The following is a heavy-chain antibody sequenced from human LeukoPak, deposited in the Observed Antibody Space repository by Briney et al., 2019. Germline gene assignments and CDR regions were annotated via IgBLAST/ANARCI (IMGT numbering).Heavy chain of an antibody. CDR3: ARTGRGSSSDY. J-gene: IGHJ4*02. Sequence: GGSLRLSCAASGFTFNRYGMHWVRQAPGKGLEWVSYIGSSTSTIYYADSVKGRFTISRDNAKNSLYLQMNSLRAEDTAVYYCARTGRGSSSDYWGQGTLVTVSS. D-gene: IGHD6-6*01. CDR2: IGSSTSTI. CDR1: GFTFNRYG. V-gene: IGHV3-48*01.